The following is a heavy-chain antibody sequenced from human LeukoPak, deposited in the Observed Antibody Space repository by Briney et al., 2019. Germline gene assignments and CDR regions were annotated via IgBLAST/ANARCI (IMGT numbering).Heavy chain of an antibody. CDR3: ARNSGDF. CDR1: GASLSDFY. Sequence: PSETLSLTCSVSGASLSDFYWSWIRQPAGKGLEWIGRIYTSGNTNYNPSLKSRVTMSLDASENQFSLKLSSVTAADTAVYYCARNSGDFWGQGTLVTVSS. D-gene: IGHD4-23*01. V-gene: IGHV4-4*07. CDR2: IYTSGNT. J-gene: IGHJ4*02.